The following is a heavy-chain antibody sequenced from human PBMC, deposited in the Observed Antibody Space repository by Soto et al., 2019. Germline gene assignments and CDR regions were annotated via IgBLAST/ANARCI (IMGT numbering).Heavy chain of an antibody. V-gene: IGHV3-30*18. Sequence: QVQVVESGGGVVQPGRSLRLSCAASGFTFSSYGMHWVRQAPGKGLEWVAIISWDGNNKYYADSVKGRFTISRDSSKNTLFLQMNSLRAEDTAVYYCAKGGSSSARYFDRCGKGTLVTVSS. D-gene: IGHD6-6*01. CDR1: GFTFSSYG. CDR3: AKGGSSSARYFDR. CDR2: ISWDGNNK. J-gene: IGHJ5*02.